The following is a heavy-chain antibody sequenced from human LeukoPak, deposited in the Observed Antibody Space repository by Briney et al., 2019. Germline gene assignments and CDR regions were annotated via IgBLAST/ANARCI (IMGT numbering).Heavy chain of an antibody. V-gene: IGHV3-11*04. CDR3: ARNSGSYSRGGLYYYYYYMDV. D-gene: IGHD1-26*01. Sequence: GGSLRLSSADSGFTFSDYYMSWIRQAPGKGLEWVRYISSSGSTIYYADSVKGRFTISRDNAKNSLYLQMNSLRAEDTAVYYCARNSGSYSRGGLYYYYYYMDVWGKGTTVTVSS. CDR1: GFTFSDYY. J-gene: IGHJ6*03. CDR2: ISSSGSTI.